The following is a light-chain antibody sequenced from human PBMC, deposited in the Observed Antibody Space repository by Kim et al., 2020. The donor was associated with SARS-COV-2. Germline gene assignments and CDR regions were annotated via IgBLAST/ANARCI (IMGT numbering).Light chain of an antibody. J-gene: IGLJ2*01. V-gene: IGLV1-44*01. Sequence: QPVLTQPPSASGTPGQRVTISCSGRRSNIGSNAVNWYQQLPGTAPKLLIYSNDHRPSGVPDRFSGSKSGTSASLAISGLQSEDEADYYCAAWDDSLNGVIFGGGTQLTVL. CDR3: AAWDDSLNGVI. CDR2: SND. CDR1: RSNIGSNA.